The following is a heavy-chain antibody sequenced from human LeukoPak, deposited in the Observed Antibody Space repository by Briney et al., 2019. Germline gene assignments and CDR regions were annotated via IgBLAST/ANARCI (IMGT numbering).Heavy chain of an antibody. Sequence: ASVKVSRKASGYTFTGYYMHWVRQAPGQGLEGMGWINPNSDGTNYAQKFQGRVTMTRDTSISKAYMELSRLRSDDTAVYHCAILCPRPSYYYYGMDVWGQGTTVTVSS. CDR3: AILCPRPSYYYYGMDV. J-gene: IGHJ6*02. D-gene: IGHD2-21*01. V-gene: IGHV1-2*02. CDR1: GYTFTGYY. CDR2: INPNSDGT.